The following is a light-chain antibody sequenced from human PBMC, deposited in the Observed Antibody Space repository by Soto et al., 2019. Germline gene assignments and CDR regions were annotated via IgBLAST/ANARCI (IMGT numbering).Light chain of an antibody. Sequence: DIQMTQSPSSLSASVGDRVTITCRASQSISSYLNWYQQKPGKAPKLLIYAASSLQSGVPSRFSGSGSGTDFTLTISSLKPEDFATYDCQQSYSTLRTFGQGTKLEIK. CDR2: AAS. CDR1: QSISSY. CDR3: QQSYSTLRT. J-gene: IGKJ2*01. V-gene: IGKV1-39*01.